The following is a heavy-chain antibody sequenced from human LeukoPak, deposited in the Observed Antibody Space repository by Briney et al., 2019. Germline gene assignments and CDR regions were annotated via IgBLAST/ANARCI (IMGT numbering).Heavy chain of an antibody. V-gene: IGHV3-30*04. D-gene: IGHD3-10*01. J-gene: IGHJ4*02. CDR3: ASLMVRGIRDFDH. Sequence: GRSLRLSCAASGFTLSQYPMHWVRQAPGKGLEWVAVISYDGTNNYRADSVKGRFTISRDDANNTLYLQMNSLRPEDTAVYFCASLMVRGIRDFDHWGQGTLVTVSS. CDR2: ISYDGTNN. CDR1: GFTLSQYP.